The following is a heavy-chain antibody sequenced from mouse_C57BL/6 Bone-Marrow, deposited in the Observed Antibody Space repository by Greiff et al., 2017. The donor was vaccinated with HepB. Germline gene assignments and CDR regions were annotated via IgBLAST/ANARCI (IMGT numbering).Heavy chain of an antibody. J-gene: IGHJ4*01. CDR3: ARHRPNYYYGPSWDYYAMDY. CDR2: IWSDGST. CDR1: GFSLTSYG. D-gene: IGHD1-1*01. Sequence: VQRVESGPGLVAPSQSLSITCTVSGFSLTSYGVHWVRQPPGKGLEWLVVIWSDGSTTYNSALKSRLSISKDNSKSQVFLKMNSLQTDDTAMYYCARHRPNYYYGPSWDYYAMDYWGQGTSVTVSS. V-gene: IGHV2-6-1*01.